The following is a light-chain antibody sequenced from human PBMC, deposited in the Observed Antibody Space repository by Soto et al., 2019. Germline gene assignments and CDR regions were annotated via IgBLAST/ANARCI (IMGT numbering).Light chain of an antibody. Sequence: AIQLTQSPSSLSASVGDRVTITCRASQGISSYLAWYQQKPGKAPKLLIYDASSLESGVPSRFSGSGSGTEFTLTISSLQPDDFATYYCQQYNHYSGLTFGGGTKVDNK. J-gene: IGKJ4*01. CDR3: QQYNHYSGLT. CDR2: DAS. V-gene: IGKV1D-13*01. CDR1: QGISSY.